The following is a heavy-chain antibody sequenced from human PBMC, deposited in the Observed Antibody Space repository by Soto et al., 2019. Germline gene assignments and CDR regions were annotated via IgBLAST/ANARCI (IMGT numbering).Heavy chain of an antibody. V-gene: IGHV1-3*01. CDR3: ATSGGSCCDAFDI. Sequence: QVQLVQSGAEVKKPGASVKVSCKASGYTFTSYAMRWVRQAPGQRLEWMGWINAGNGNTKYSQKFQGRVTITRDTSASTAYMELSSLRSEDTAVYYCATSGGSCCDAFDIWGQGTMVTVSS. CDR2: INAGNGNT. J-gene: IGHJ3*02. CDR1: GYTFTSYA. D-gene: IGHD2-15*01.